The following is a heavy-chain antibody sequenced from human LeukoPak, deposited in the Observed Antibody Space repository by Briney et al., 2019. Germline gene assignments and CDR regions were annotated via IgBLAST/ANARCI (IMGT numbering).Heavy chain of an antibody. CDR3: AREAVPAARYYYMDV. CDR1: GFTFSSYS. Sequence: GGSLRLSCAASGFTFSSYSMNWVRQAPGKGLEWVSYISSSSSTIYYADSVKGRFTIYRDNAKNSLYLQMNSLRAEDTAVYYCAREAVPAARYYYMDVWGKGTTVTVSS. CDR2: ISSSSSTI. D-gene: IGHD2-2*01. V-gene: IGHV3-48*01. J-gene: IGHJ6*03.